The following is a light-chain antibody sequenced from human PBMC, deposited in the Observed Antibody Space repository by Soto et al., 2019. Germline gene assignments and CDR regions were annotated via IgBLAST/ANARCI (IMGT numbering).Light chain of an antibody. Sequence: EIVLTQSPATLSLSPGERATLSCRASQSLNIYLAWYQQKPGQAPRLLIYDASNRATGIPARFSGSGSGTDLTLTISSVEPEDSAVYYCQQRVNWPTLTFGGGTKVEIK. V-gene: IGKV3-11*01. CDR1: QSLNIY. CDR2: DAS. CDR3: QQRVNWPTLT. J-gene: IGKJ4*01.